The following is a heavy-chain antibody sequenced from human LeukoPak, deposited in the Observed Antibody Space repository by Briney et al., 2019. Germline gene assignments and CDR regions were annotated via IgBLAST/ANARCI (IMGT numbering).Heavy chain of an antibody. CDR2: INHGGST. V-gene: IGHV4-34*01. CDR1: GGSFSGYY. D-gene: IGHD2-8*01. J-gene: IGHJ4*02. Sequence: KPSETLSLTCAVYGGSFSGYYWSWIRQPPGKGLEWIGEINHGGSTNYNPSLKSRVTISVDTSKNQFSLKLSSVTAADTAVYYCARSGIEDIVLMVYAHFDYWGQGTLVTVSS. CDR3: ARSGIEDIVLMVYAHFDY.